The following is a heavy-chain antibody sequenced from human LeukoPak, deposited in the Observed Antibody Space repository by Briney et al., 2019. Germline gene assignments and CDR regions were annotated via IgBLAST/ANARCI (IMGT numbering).Heavy chain of an antibody. CDR3: ARENWYSDY. V-gene: IGHV1-2*02. Sequence: GASVKVSCKASGYTFTHYRLHWVRQAHGQGLEWMGWVNPDSGGTNYHQNFQSRVTMTRDTSISTVYMELSRLRSDDTAVYYCARENWYSDYWGQGTLVTVSS. CDR1: GYTFTHYR. D-gene: IGHD1-1*01. J-gene: IGHJ4*02. CDR2: VNPDSGGT.